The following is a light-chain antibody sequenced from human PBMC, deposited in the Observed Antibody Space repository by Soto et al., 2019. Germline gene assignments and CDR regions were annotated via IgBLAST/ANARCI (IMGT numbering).Light chain of an antibody. CDR2: GAS. Sequence: EIVITQSPATLSVSTGERATLSCRASQSVSSNLAWYQQKPGQAPRLLIYGASTRATGIPARFSGSGSGTEFTLTISSLQSEDFAVYYCQQYNNWPQTFGQGTKVDIK. CDR1: QSVSSN. J-gene: IGKJ2*01. CDR3: QQYNNWPQT. V-gene: IGKV3-15*01.